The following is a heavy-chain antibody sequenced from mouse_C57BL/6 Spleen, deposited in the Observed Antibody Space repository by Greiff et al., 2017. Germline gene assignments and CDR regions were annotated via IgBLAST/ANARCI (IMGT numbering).Heavy chain of an antibody. Sequence: QVQLQQSGPELVKPGASVKISCKASGYAFSSSWMNWVKQRPGKGLEWIGRIYPGDGDTNYNGKFKGKATLTADKSSSTAYMQLSSLTSEDSAVYFCAEAYYSNYGAYWGQGTLVTVSA. J-gene: IGHJ3*01. CDR1: GYAFSSSW. CDR2: IYPGDGDT. D-gene: IGHD2-5*01. CDR3: AEAYYSNYGAY. V-gene: IGHV1-82*01.